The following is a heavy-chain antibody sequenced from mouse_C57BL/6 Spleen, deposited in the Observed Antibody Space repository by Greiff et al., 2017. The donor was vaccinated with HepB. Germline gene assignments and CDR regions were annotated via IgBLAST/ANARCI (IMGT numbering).Heavy chain of an antibody. CDR2: IDPNSGGT. J-gene: IGHJ2*01. V-gene: IGHV1-72*01. D-gene: IGHD3-2*02. Sequence: QSCKASGYTFTSYRMHWVKQRPGRGLEWIGRIDPNSGGTKYNEKFKSKATLTVDKPSSTAYMQLSSLTSEDSAVYYCAREDSSGYSFDYWGQGTTLTVSS. CDR1: GYTFTSYR. CDR3: AREDSSGYSFDY.